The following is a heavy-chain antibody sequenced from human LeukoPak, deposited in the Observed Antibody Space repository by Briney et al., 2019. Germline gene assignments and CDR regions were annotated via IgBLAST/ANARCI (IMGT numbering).Heavy chain of an antibody. D-gene: IGHD1-26*01. CDR2: IYKNEYP. CDR1: GGSISSHY. J-gene: IGHJ5*02. Sequence: PSETLSLTCTVSGGSISSHYWSWIRQPPGKGLEWIAYIYKNEYPNYNPSLRSRASISVDMSKNLCSLGLSSVTAADTAVYYCARHAIYSGGYSFWFDPWGLGTLVTVSS. V-gene: IGHV4-59*08. CDR3: ARHAIYSGGYSFWFDP.